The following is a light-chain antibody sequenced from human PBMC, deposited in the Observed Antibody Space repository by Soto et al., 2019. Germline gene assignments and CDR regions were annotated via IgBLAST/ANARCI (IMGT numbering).Light chain of an antibody. Sequence: QSVLSQPPSVSGAPGQRITITCTGSSSNIGANYDVHWYRQDPGTAPQLLMSGDNNRPSGVADRFSGSKSGTSASLAITRLQAEDEADYYCQCYDSSLNRVFGTGTKLTVL. CDR3: QCYDSSLNRV. J-gene: IGLJ1*01. CDR2: GDN. V-gene: IGLV1-40*01. CDR1: SSNIGANYD.